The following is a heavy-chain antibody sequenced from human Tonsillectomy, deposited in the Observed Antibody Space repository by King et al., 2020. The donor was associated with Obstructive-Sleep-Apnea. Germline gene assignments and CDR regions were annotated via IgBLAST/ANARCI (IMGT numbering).Heavy chain of an antibody. Sequence: QLVQSGAEVKKPGSSVKVSCKASGGTFSNYVITWVRQAPGQGLEWMGRIMPIXGIADYAEKFQGRVTITADKSTSTAYMELSSLRSEDTAVYYCASXVXXXFXXCXXGXXFDPXGXGTLVT. V-gene: IGHV1-69*09. CDR1: GGTFSNYV. J-gene: IGHJ5*02. CDR3: ASXVXXXFXXCXXGXXFDP. CDR2: IMPIXGIA.